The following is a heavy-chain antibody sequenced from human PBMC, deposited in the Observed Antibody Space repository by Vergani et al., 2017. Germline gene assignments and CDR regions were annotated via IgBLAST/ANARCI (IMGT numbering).Heavy chain of an antibody. J-gene: IGHJ3*02. D-gene: IGHD1-1*01. V-gene: IGHV4-34*01. CDR2: ISHSGST. CDR3: ARGLGRVGTRTGTTFGRAFDI. Sequence: QVQLQQWGAGLLKPSETLSLTCAVYGGSFSGYFWSWIRQSPGKRLEWIGEISHSGSTDYKSSLKSRVTISVDTSKNQFSLKMRSVTAADTAVYYCARGLGRVGTRTGTTFGRAFDIWGQGTMVTVSS. CDR1: GGSFSGYF.